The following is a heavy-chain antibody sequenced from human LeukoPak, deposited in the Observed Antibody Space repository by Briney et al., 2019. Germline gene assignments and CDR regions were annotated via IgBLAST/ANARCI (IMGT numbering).Heavy chain of an antibody. V-gene: IGHV4-4*07. D-gene: IGHD2-21*01. Sequence: SETLSLTCTVSGGSISSYYWSWIRQPAGKGLEWIGRIYTSGSTNYNPSLKSRVTMSVDTSKNQFSLKLSSVTAADTAVYYCASLIARNIYCGGDCSYFDYWGQGTLVTVSS. CDR2: IYTSGST. CDR1: GGSISSYY. J-gene: IGHJ4*02. CDR3: ASLIARNIYCGGDCSYFDY.